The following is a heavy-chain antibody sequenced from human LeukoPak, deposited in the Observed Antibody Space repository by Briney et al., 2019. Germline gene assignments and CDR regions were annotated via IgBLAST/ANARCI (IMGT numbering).Heavy chain of an antibody. CDR2: MNPNSGNT. V-gene: IGHV1-8*01. D-gene: IGHD4-17*01. J-gene: IGHJ6*03. CDR1: GYTFTSYD. CDR3: ARAPTVTTIRPWNYYYMDV. Sequence: ASVKVSCKASGYTFTSYDINWVRQATGQGLEWMGWMNPNSGNTGYAQKFQGRVTMTRNTSISTAHMELSSLRSEDTAVYYCARAPTVTTIRPWNYYYMDVWGKGTTVTVSS.